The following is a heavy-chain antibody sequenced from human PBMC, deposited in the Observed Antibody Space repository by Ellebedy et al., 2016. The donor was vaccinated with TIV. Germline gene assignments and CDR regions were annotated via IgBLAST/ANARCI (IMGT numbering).Heavy chain of an antibody. CDR3: AREGRYSSSWHYDY. CDR1: GGSISSGDYY. CDR2: IYYGGRT. Sequence: MPSETLSLTCTVSGGSISSGDYYWSWIRQPPGKGLEWIGYIYYGGRTYYNPSLKSRLTISVDTSKNQFSLKLSSVTAADTAVYFCAREGRYSSSWHYDYWGQGTLVTVSS. J-gene: IGHJ4*02. D-gene: IGHD6-13*01. V-gene: IGHV4-30-4*01.